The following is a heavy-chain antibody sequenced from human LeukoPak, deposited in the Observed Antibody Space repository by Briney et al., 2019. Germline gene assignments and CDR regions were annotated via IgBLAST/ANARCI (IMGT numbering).Heavy chain of an antibody. J-gene: IGHJ4*02. V-gene: IGHV5-51*01. Sequence: GESLKIPCKGSGYSFISYWIAWVRQMPGKGLEWMGIIYPGDSDTKYSPSFQGQVTISADKSISTAYLQWSSLKASDTAMYYCARHFNYYLDFWGQGTLVTVSS. CDR1: GYSFISYW. CDR2: IYPGDSDT. CDR3: ARHFNYYLDF.